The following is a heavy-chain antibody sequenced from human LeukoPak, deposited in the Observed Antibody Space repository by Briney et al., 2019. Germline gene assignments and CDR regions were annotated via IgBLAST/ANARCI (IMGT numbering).Heavy chain of an antibody. J-gene: IGHJ4*02. V-gene: IGHV3-23*01. CDR3: AKDSSASFYCGGGACYSNY. CDR2: ISNSDDGR. D-gene: IGHD2-15*01. CDR1: GFTFSSYA. Sequence: GGSLRLSCAASGFTFSSYAMSWVRQAPGKGLEWVSAISNSDDGRYYADSAKGRFTISRDNSKNTLYLQMNSLRTEDTAVYYCAKDSSASFYCGGGACYSNYWGQGTLVTVS.